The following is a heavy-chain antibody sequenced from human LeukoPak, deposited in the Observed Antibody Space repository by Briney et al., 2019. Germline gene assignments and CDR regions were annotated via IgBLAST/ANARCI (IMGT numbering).Heavy chain of an antibody. Sequence: GGSLRLSCAASGFTFSSYGMHWVRQAPGKGLEWVAFIRYDGSNKYYADSVKGRFTISRDNSKNTLYLQMNSLRAEDTAVYYCAKDPYDSSGCPLPYFDYWGQGTLVTVSS. J-gene: IGHJ4*02. CDR3: AKDPYDSSGCPLPYFDY. CDR1: GFTFSSYG. V-gene: IGHV3-30*02. D-gene: IGHD3-22*01. CDR2: IRYDGSNK.